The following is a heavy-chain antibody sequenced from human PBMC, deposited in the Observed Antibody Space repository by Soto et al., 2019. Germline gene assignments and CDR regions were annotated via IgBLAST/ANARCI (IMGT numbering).Heavy chain of an antibody. D-gene: IGHD6-19*01. CDR2: LNPRDGAT. CDR1: GNTFTTYY. J-gene: IGHJ4*02. Sequence: GASVKVSCKASGNTFTTYYVHWVRQAPGQGLEWMGVLNPRDGATSYAQKFQGRVTMTRDTSTSTVYMELSSLRSEDTAVYYCALEQWLVLESAAWGQGTLVTVSS. V-gene: IGHV1-46*03. CDR3: ALEQWLVLESAA.